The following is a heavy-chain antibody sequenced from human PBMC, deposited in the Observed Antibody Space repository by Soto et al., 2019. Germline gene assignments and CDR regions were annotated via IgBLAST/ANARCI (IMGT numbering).Heavy chain of an antibody. CDR3: ARGGRTYNNSYHYYYMDV. V-gene: IGHV1-18*01. D-gene: IGHD3-10*01. CDR2: ISVYNENT. CDR1: GYTFTSYG. J-gene: IGHJ6*03. Sequence: QVQLVQSGAEVKKPGASVKVSCKASGYTFTSYGIIWVRQAPEQGLAWLGWISVYNENTNSAQKFQGRDILTTDTSTNTTSMELRSLRSDDTAVYFCARGGRTYNNSYHYYYMDVWGAWTTVTVSS.